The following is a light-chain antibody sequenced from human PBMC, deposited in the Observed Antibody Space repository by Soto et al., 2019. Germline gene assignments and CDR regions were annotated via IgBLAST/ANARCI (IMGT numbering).Light chain of an antibody. CDR1: QRISGW. J-gene: IGKJ1*01. Sequence: DIQMTQSPSTLSASVGDTVTITCRSSQRISGWLAWHQQKPGQPPKLLLYAASTLHSGVPSRFSGSGSGTEFTLTISSLQPEDFATYYCQQNAITPPWTFGQGTKVDI. CDR2: AAS. V-gene: IGKV1-39*01. CDR3: QQNAITPPWT.